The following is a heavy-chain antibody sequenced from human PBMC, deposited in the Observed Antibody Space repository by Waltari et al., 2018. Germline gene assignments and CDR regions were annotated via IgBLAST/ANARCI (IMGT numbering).Heavy chain of an antibody. J-gene: IGHJ3*02. CDR2: IYYSGST. CDR1: GGSISSSSYY. V-gene: IGHV4-39*01. Sequence: QVQLQESGPGLVKPSQTLSLTCTVSGGSISSSSYYWGWIRQPPGKGLEWIGSIYYSGSTYYNPSLKSRVTISVDTSKNQFSLKLSSVTAADTAVYYCARLAGEGIAVAGTDAFDIWGQGTMVTVSS. D-gene: IGHD6-19*01. CDR3: ARLAGEGIAVAGTDAFDI.